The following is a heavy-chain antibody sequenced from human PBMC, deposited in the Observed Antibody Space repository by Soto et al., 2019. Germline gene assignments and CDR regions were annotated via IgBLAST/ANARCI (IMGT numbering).Heavy chain of an antibody. Sequence: PSETLSLTCTVSGGSISSYYSSWIRQPPGKGLEWIGYIYYSGSTNYNPSLKSRVTISVDTSKNQFSLKLSSVTAADTAVYYCARCIAAAGFWFDPWGQGTLVTVYS. D-gene: IGHD6-13*01. CDR3: ARCIAAAGFWFDP. CDR2: IYYSGST. V-gene: IGHV4-59*01. CDR1: GGSISSYY. J-gene: IGHJ5*02.